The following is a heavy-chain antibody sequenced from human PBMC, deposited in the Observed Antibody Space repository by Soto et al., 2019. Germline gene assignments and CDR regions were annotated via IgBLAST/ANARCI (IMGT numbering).Heavy chain of an antibody. D-gene: IGHD3-10*01. J-gene: IGHJ4*02. CDR2: ISASGGST. Sequence: EVQLLESGGGLVQPGGSLRLSCVVSGFTFNNYAMNWVRQAPGKGLEWVSGISASGGSTYYADSVKGRFTISRDSAKHTLYLQMNSLRADDTAIYYCAIHFYYGSGSYYAVDYWGQGTLVTVSP. CDR3: AIHFYYGSGSYYAVDY. CDR1: GFTFNNYA. V-gene: IGHV3-23*01.